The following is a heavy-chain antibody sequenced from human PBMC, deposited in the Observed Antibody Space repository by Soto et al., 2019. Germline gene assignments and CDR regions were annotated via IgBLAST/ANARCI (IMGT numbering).Heavy chain of an antibody. V-gene: IGHV3-30-3*01. Sequence: QVQLVESGGGVVQPGRSLRLSCAASGFTFSSYAMHWVRQAPGKGLEWVAVISYDGSNKYYADSVKGRFTISRDNSKNTLYRQMNSLRAEDTAVYYCARVSFSLWYFDYWGQGTLFTVSS. D-gene: IGHD3-16*01. CDR1: GFTFSSYA. CDR2: ISYDGSNK. J-gene: IGHJ4*02. CDR3: ARVSFSLWYFDY.